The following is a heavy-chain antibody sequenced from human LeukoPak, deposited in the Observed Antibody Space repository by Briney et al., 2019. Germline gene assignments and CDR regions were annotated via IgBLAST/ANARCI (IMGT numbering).Heavy chain of an antibody. CDR1: GFTFSTYA. V-gene: IGHV3-30-3*01. J-gene: IGHJ5*02. Sequence: PGGSLRLSCVVSGFTFSTYAMYWVRQAPGKGLEWVAIISRDGTGKYYAGSVKGRFTISRDNSKSTLYLQMNSLRIEDTAMYYCVRDQGSWGQGTLVTVSS. CDR3: VRDQGS. CDR2: ISRDGTGK.